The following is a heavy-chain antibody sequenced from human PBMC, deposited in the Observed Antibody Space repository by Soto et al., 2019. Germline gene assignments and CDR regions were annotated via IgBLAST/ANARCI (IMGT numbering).Heavy chain of an antibody. CDR3: ARSAPGGLGISKYYYYYMDV. CDR1: GGSISSYY. J-gene: IGHJ6*03. V-gene: IGHV4-59*01. CDR2: IYYSGST. D-gene: IGHD7-27*01. Sequence: PSETLSLTCTVSGGSISSYYWSWIRQPPGKGLEWIGYIYYSGSTNYNPSLKSRVTISVDTSKNQFSLKLSSVTAADTAVYYCARSAPGGLGISKYYYYYMDVWGKGTTVTVSS.